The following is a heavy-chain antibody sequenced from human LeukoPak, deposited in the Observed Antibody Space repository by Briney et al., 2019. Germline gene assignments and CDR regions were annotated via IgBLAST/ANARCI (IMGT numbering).Heavy chain of an antibody. CDR2: MLGIA. Sequence: SVKVSCQASVGTFSSYASSWVRQAAGQGLEWMGRMLGIAYYAQKLHSRVTITADKSTSTAYMELSSLRSEDTAVYYCARVQLGVYYYDSSGPNPRPPSDAFDIWGQGTMVTVSS. CDR1: VGTFSSYA. D-gene: IGHD3-22*01. CDR3: ARVQLGVYYYDSSGPNPRPPSDAFDI. J-gene: IGHJ3*02. V-gene: IGHV1-69*04.